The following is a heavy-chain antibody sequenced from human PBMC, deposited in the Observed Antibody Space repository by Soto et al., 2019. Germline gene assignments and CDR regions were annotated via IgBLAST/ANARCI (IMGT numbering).Heavy chain of an antibody. CDR3: ASSNIVLLGDAFDD. Sequence: LHCSAAGFSHSRETRSCVRPAPGKGLAWVSAIGGGGGSTYYADSVKATFTMSRHNSKNTLYLQLNRLRDADTAVYYCASSNIVLLGDAFDDWGKGTLV. V-gene: IGHV3-23*01. D-gene: IGHD2-8*01. CDR1: GFSHSRET. J-gene: IGHJ3*01. CDR2: IGGGGGST.